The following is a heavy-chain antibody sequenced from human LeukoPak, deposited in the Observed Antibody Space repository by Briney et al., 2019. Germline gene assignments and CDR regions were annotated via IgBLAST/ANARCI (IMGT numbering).Heavy chain of an antibody. CDR2: IYHSGST. CDR3: ARGGVDIVVVPAASIPSAFDI. D-gene: IGHD2-2*01. Sequence: PSQTLSLTCAVSGGSISSGGYSWSWIRQPPGKGLEWIGYIYHSGSTYYNPSLKSRVTISVDRSKNQFSLKLSSVTAADTAVYYCARGGVDIVVVPAASIPSAFDIWGQGTMVTVSS. J-gene: IGHJ3*02. CDR1: GGSISSGGYS. V-gene: IGHV4-30-2*01.